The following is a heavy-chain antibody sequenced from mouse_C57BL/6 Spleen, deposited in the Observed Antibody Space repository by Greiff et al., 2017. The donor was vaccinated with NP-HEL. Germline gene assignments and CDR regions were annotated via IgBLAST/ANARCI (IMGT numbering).Heavy chain of an antibody. D-gene: IGHD1-1*01. V-gene: IGHV5-9-1*02. CDR3: TRGNYGSSSWYFDV. Sequence: EVKLMESGEGLVKPGGSLKLSCAASGFTFSSFAMSWVRQTPEKRLEWVAYISSGGDYIYYADTVKGRFTISRDNARNTLYLQMSSLKSEDTAMYYCTRGNYGSSSWYFDVWGTGTTVTVSS. CDR1: GFTFSSFA. J-gene: IGHJ1*03. CDR2: ISSGGDYI.